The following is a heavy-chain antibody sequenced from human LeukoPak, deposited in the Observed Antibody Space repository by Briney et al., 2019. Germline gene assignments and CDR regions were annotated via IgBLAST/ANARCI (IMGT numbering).Heavy chain of an antibody. CDR3: ATARSGHATLTGFLDY. CDR2: ISEDGKNK. D-gene: IGHD3-9*01. Sequence: PGGSLRLSCAASGFSFSTYSIHWLRQAPGKGLEWVAVISEDGKNKYYTESVKGRFIISRDNSRNTLYLEMNSLRGDDTAVYYCATARSGHATLTGFLDYWGLGTLVTVSS. J-gene: IGHJ4*02. V-gene: IGHV3-30*04. CDR1: GFSFSTYS.